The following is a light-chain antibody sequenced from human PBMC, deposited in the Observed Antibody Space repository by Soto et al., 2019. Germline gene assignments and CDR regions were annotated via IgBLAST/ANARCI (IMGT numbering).Light chain of an antibody. CDR2: RNN. J-gene: IGLJ1*01. Sequence: SVLTQPPSASGTPGQGVTISCSGSTSNIGSNYVYWYQQLPGTAPKLLIYRNNQRPSGVPDRFSGSKSGTSASLAISGLRSDDEADYFCATWDDSLNGVYIFGTGTKVTVL. CDR3: ATWDDSLNGVYI. CDR1: TSNIGSNY. V-gene: IGLV1-47*01.